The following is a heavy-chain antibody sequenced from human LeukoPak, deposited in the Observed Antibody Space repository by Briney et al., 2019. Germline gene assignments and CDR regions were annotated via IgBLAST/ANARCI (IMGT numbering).Heavy chain of an antibody. CDR2: IYYSGST. D-gene: IGHD3-10*01. V-gene: IGHV4-59*01. CDR3: ARGLEGGESPFSFDY. CDR1: GGSISSYY. Sequence: SETLSLTCTVSGGSISSYYWSWIRQPPGKGLEWIGYIYYSGSTNYNPSLKSRVTISVDTSKNQFSLKLSSVTAADTAVYYCARGLEGGESPFSFDYWGQGTLVTVSS. J-gene: IGHJ4*02.